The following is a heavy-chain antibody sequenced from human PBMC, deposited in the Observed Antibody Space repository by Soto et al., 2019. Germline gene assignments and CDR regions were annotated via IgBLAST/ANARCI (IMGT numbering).Heavy chain of an antibody. J-gene: IGHJ4*02. CDR1: GVSVSSGFYY. D-gene: IGHD2-8*02. V-gene: IGHV4-61*01. CDR3: ARVGGVIWRYFDY. Sequence: SETLSLTCTVAGVSVSSGFYYRSWIRQTPGKGLEWIGDIYYSGNTNYNPSLKSRVTMSVDTSKNQFSLKLSSVTAADTAVYYCARVGGVIWRYFDYWGQGTLVTVSS. CDR2: IYYSGNT.